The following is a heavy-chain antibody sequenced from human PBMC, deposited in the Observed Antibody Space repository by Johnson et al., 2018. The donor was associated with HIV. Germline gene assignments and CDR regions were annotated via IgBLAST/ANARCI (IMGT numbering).Heavy chain of an antibody. CDR1: GFTFSTYD. J-gene: IGHJ3*02. V-gene: IGHV3-13*01. CDR3: ARVYSSSSAHAFDI. CDR2: IGTAGDT. Sequence: VQLVESGGGLVQPGGSLRLSCAASGFTFSTYDMYWVRQATGKGLEWVSTIGTAGDTYYAGSVKGRFTISRENANNSLYLQMNSLRAEDTAVYYCARVYSSSSAHAFDIWGQGTMVTVSS. D-gene: IGHD6-6*01.